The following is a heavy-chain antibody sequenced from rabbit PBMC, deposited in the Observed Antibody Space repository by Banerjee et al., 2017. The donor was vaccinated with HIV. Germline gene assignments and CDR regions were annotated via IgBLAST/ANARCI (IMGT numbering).Heavy chain of an antibody. CDR1: GFDFSSSYY. D-gene: IGHD1-1*01. Sequence: QSLEESGGGLVQPEGSLTLSCKASGFDFSSSYYMCWVRQAPGKGLEWIACIYAGSSGSTWYASWAKGRFTISKTSSTTVTLQMTSLTPADTATYFCARDKAETNSGYNFNLWGPGILVTDS. CDR3: ARDKAETNSGYNFNL. CDR2: IYAGSSGST. V-gene: IGHV1S40*01. J-gene: IGHJ4*01.